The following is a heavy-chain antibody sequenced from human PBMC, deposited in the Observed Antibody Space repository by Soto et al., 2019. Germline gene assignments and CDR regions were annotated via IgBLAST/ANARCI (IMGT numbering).Heavy chain of an antibody. CDR2: IYYSGST. J-gene: IGHJ4*02. V-gene: IGHV4-61*01. CDR1: GGSFSSVSYY. Sequence: QVQLQESGPGLVKPSGTLSLPCTASGGSFSSVSYYWSWIRQPPGKGLEGIGYIYYSGSTNYNPSLKSRVTISVDTSKNQFSLKLSSVTAADTAVYYCARERYSSGWYVGLIDYWGQGTLVTVSS. CDR3: ARERYSSGWYVGLIDY. D-gene: IGHD6-19*01.